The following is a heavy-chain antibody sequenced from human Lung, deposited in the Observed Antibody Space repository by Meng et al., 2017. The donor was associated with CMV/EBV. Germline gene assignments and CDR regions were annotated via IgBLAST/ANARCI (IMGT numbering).Heavy chain of an antibody. CDR2: VGGCDGDT. Sequence: AXVXVSXXASGYTFSRYGISWVRQAPGQGLEWLGWVGGCDGDTNYAPELQGRVTMTTDTSTNTVYMELRSLRSDDTAVYYCARDWECLDRSDVFDIWGQGXMVTVSS. CDR1: GYTFSRYG. D-gene: IGHD3-9*01. CDR3: ARDWECLDRSDVFDI. V-gene: IGHV1-18*01. J-gene: IGHJ3*02.